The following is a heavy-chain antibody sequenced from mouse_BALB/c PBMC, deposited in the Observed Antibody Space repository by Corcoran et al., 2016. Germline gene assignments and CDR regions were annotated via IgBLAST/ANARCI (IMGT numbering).Heavy chain of an antibody. CDR3: ALSYGTAQFAY. CDR1: GFSLSTSGMG. V-gene: IGHV8-12*01. D-gene: IGHD1-1*01. Sequence: QVPLKESGPGRLQPSQTLSLTWSFSGFSLSTSGMGVSWIRQPSGKGLEWLAHIYWDDDKRYNPSLKSRLTISKDTSRNQVFLKITSVATEDTVTYYCALSYGTAQFAYWGQGTLVTVSA. J-gene: IGHJ3*01. CDR2: IYWDDDK.